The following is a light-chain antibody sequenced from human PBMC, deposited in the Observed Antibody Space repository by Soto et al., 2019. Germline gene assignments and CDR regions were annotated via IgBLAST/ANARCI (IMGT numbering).Light chain of an antibody. V-gene: IGKV3-15*01. CDR3: QQYNNWPPYT. CDR1: QSVSGN. CDR2: GAS. Sequence: EIVMTQSPATLSMSPGERATLSCRASQSVSGNLAWYQQKPGQAPRLLIYGASTRTTGIPARFSGSGSGTEFTRTISSLQSEDFAVYYCQQYNNWPPYTFGQGTKLEIK. J-gene: IGKJ2*01.